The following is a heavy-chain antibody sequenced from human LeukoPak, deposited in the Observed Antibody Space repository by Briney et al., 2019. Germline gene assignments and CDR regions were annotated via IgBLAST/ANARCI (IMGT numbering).Heavy chain of an antibody. Sequence: GGSLRLSCAASGFTFSSYSMNWVRQAPRKGLEWVSSISSSSSYIYYADSVKGRFTISRDNAKNSLYLQMNSLRAEDTAVYYCARDASEHYYYMDVWGKGTTVTVSS. J-gene: IGHJ6*03. V-gene: IGHV3-21*01. CDR1: GFTFSSYS. CDR3: ARDASEHYYYMDV. D-gene: IGHD1-26*01. CDR2: ISSSSSYI.